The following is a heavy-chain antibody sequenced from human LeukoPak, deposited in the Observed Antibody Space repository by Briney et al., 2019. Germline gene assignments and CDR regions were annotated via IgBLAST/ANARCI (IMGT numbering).Heavy chain of an antibody. D-gene: IGHD2-2*01. CDR2: ISGSGGST. CDR3: AKHYCSSTSCDKRFFDY. J-gene: IGHJ4*02. CDR1: GFTFRSYD. Sequence: GGSLTLSCAASGFTFRSYDMHWVRQAPGKGLEWVSAISGSGGSTYYADSVKGRFTISRDNSKNTLYLQMNSLRAEDTAVYYCAKHYCSSTSCDKRFFDYWGQGTLVTVSS. V-gene: IGHV3-23*01.